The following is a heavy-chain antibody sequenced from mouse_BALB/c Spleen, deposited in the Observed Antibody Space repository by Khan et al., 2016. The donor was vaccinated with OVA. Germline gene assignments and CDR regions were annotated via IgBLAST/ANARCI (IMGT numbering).Heavy chain of an antibody. J-gene: IGHJ3*01. D-gene: IGHD2-4*01. CDR1: GFSLNNYS. Sequence: QVQLKQSGPGLVQPSQSLSITCTVSGFSLNNYSVHWVRQSPGKGLEWLGVIWSDGSTDYNAAFISRLTISKDNSRSQVFFKMNSLQPNDTAIYYCAIRGYDYGRVALCAYWGQGTLVTVSS. CDR3: AIRGYDYGRVALCAY. V-gene: IGHV2-2*02. CDR2: IWSDGST.